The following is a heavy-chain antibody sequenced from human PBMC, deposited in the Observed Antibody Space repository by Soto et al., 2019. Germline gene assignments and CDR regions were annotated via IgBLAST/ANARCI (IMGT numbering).Heavy chain of an antibody. J-gene: IGHJ4*02. Sequence: SETLSLTCVGSGYSISSGFYWGWIRQSARKGLEWIGSVYQTGTTNYNPSLKSRVAISLDTSKSDFSLRLTSVTAADTAVYFCTGCVSSSCSPPWGPRHFDSWGQGTLVTVSS. D-gene: IGHD2-2*01. V-gene: IGHV4-38-2*01. CDR2: VYQTGTT. CDR3: TGCVSSSCSPPWGPRHFDS. CDR1: GYSISSGFY.